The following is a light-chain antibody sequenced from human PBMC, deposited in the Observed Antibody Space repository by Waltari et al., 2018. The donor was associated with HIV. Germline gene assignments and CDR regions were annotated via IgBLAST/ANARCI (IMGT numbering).Light chain of an antibody. Sequence: DIQMTQSPSPLSASVGDTVVISCRASQSITYFLNWYQLKPGKAPALLISGASSLQSGVPSRFVGIGSGTDFTLTIKNLQPGDFATYFCQQSDSFPYTFGPGTKLDI. J-gene: IGKJ2*01. CDR1: QSITYF. CDR2: GAS. V-gene: IGKV1-39*01. CDR3: QQSDSFPYT.